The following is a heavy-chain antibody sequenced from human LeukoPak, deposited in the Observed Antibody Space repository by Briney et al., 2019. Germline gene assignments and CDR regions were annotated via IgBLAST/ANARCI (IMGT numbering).Heavy chain of an antibody. D-gene: IGHD3-10*01. CDR3: ARDSYYGSGRATYYYYGMDV. CDR2: ISGSGTTV. J-gene: IGHJ6*02. CDR1: GFTFSSYE. V-gene: IGHV3-48*03. Sequence: GGSLRLSCAASGFTFSSYEMNWVRQAPGQGLEWVAYISGSGTTVYYADSVKGRFTISRDNAKNSLYLQMNSLRAEDTAVYYCARDSYYGSGRATYYYYGMDVWGQGTTVTVSS.